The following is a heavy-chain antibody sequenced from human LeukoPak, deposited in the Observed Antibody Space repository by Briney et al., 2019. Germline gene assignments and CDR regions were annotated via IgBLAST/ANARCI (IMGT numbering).Heavy chain of an antibody. CDR3: ASGALGPSDAFDI. J-gene: IGHJ3*02. Sequence: SETLSLTCTVSGGSISSSSYYWGWIRQPPGKGLEWIGSIYYSGSTYYNPSLKSRVTISVDTSKNQFSLKLSSVTAADTAVYYCASGALGPSDAFDIWGQGTMVTVSS. D-gene: IGHD3-16*01. CDR1: GGSISSSSYY. CDR2: IYYSGST. V-gene: IGHV4-39*01.